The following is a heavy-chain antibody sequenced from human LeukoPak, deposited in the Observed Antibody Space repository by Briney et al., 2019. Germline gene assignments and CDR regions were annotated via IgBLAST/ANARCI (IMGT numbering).Heavy chain of an antibody. CDR2: ISYDGSNK. J-gene: IGHJ4*02. V-gene: IGHV3-30-3*01. D-gene: IGHD6-19*01. CDR1: GFTFSSSA. Sequence: GRSLRLSCAASGFTFSSSAMHWVRQAPDKGLEWVAVISYDGSNKYYADSVKGRFTISRDNSKNTLYLQMNSLRADDTVVYYCARDRDSSGWYEGFDYWGQGTLVTVSS. CDR3: ARDRDSSGWYEGFDY.